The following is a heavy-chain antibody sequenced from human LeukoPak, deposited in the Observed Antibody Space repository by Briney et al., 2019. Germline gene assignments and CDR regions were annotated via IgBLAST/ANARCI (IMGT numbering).Heavy chain of an antibody. Sequence: VASVKVSCKASGYTFTSYGISWVRQAPGQGLEWMGCISPYNGNTNYAQKLQGRVTMTTDTSTSTAYMELRSLRSDDTAVYYCAPVPYAYYYDSSGPPTGYWGQGTLVTVSS. CDR3: APVPYAYYYDSSGPPTGY. V-gene: IGHV1-18*01. CDR1: GYTFTSYG. D-gene: IGHD3-22*01. CDR2: ISPYNGNT. J-gene: IGHJ4*02.